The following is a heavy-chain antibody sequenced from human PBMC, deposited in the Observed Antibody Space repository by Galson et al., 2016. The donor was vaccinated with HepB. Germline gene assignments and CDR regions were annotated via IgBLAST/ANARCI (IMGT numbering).Heavy chain of an antibody. D-gene: IGHD2-2*01. V-gene: IGHV5-10-1*01. Sequence: QSGAEVKKPGKSLRISCKGSGYSFTSYWISWVRQMPGKGLEWMGRIDPSDSYTNYSPSFQGHVTISTDKPISTAYLQWSSLKASDTAMYYCARHLAGVVPAAMAERYFDLWGRGTLVTVSS. CDR1: GYSFTSYW. J-gene: IGHJ2*01. CDR3: ARHLAGVVPAAMAERYFDL. CDR2: IDPSDSYT.